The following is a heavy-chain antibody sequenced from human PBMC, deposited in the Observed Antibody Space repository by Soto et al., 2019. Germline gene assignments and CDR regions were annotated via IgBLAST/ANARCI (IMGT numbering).Heavy chain of an antibody. V-gene: IGHV3-30-3*01. CDR3: ARERRRAVAGTYYYYGMDV. CDR2: ISYDGSNK. D-gene: IGHD6-19*01. CDR1: GFTFSSYA. Sequence: QVQLVESGGGVVQPGRSLRLSCAASGFTFSSYAMHWVRQAPGKGLEWVAVISYDGSNKYYADSVKGRFTISRDNSKNTLYLQMNSLRAEDTAVYYCARERRRAVAGTYYYYGMDVWGQGTTVTVSS. J-gene: IGHJ6*02.